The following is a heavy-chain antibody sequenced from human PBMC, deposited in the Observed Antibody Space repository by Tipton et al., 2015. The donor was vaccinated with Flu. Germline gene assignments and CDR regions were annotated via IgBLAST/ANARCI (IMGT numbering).Heavy chain of an antibody. CDR1: GGFITSGSYY. CDR3: ARVSPGVESWFDP. J-gene: IGHJ5*02. D-gene: IGHD3-3*01. CDR2: IYTTGST. V-gene: IGHV4-61*02. Sequence: TLSLTCTVSGGFITSGSYYWSWIRQSAGKGLEWIGRIYTTGSTNYNPSLRSRVTISGDTSKNQFSLQLNSVTAADTAVYYCARVSPGVESWFDPWGQGTLVTVSS.